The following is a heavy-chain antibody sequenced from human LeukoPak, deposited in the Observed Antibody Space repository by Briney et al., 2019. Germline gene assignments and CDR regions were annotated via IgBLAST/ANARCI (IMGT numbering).Heavy chain of an antibody. D-gene: IGHD6-13*01. V-gene: IGHV4-34*01. CDR1: GGSFSGYY. CDR3: ARADYSSTWSHDYYYMDV. CDR2: INHSGSN. Sequence: SETLSLTCAFYGGSFSGYYWSWIRQPPGKGREWIGEINHSGSNNYNPSLKSRVTISVDTSKNQFSLKLSSVTAADTAVYYCARADYSSTWSHDYYYMDVWGKGTTVTVSS. J-gene: IGHJ6*03.